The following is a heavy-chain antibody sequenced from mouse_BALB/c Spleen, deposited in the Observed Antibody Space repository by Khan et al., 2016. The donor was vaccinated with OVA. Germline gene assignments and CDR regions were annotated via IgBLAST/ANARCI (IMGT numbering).Heavy chain of an antibody. CDR1: GFTFSTYG. CDR2: ISTGGSYT. V-gene: IGHV5-6*01. J-gene: IGHJ3*01. D-gene: IGHD1-1*02. Sequence: EVHLVESGGDLVKPGGSLKLSCAASGFTFSTYGMSWVRQTPDKRLEWVATISTGGSYTYYPDSVKGRFTISRDNAKNTLYLQMSSLKSEDTAMYYCSRLAYYYNSEGFAYWGQGTVVTVSA. CDR3: SRLAYYYNSEGFAY.